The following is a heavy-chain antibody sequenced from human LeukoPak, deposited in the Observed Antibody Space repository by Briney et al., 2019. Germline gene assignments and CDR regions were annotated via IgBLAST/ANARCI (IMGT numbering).Heavy chain of an antibody. CDR1: GFTFSSYA. CDR3: ARAGVGTAMVSAYYYYYYGMDV. J-gene: IGHJ6*02. V-gene: IGHV3-64*01. CDR2: ISSNGGST. Sequence: GGSLRLSCAASGFTFSSYAMHWVRQAPGKGLEYVSAISSNGGSTYYANSVKGRFTISRDNSKNTLYLQMGSLRAEDMAVYYCARAGVGTAMVSAYYYYYYGMDVWGQGTTVTVSS. D-gene: IGHD5-18*01.